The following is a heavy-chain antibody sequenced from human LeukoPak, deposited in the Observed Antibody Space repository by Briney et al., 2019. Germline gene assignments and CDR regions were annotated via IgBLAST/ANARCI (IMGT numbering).Heavy chain of an antibody. J-gene: IGHJ4*02. V-gene: IGHV3-20*04. CDR3: AKDLHYGSADY. CDR1: GFTFDDYG. D-gene: IGHD3-10*01. Sequence: GGSLRLSCAASGFTFDDYGMSWVRQAPGKGLEWVSGINWNGGSTGYADSVKGRFTISRDNAKNSLYLQMNSLRAEDTAVYYCAKDLHYGSADYWGQGTLVTVSS. CDR2: INWNGGST.